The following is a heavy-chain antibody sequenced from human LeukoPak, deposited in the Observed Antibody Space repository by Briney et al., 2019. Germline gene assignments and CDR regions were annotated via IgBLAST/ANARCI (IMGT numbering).Heavy chain of an antibody. J-gene: IGHJ6*02. V-gene: IGHV3-21*01. Sequence: GPLRLSCAASGFTFSSYSMNWVRQAPGKGLEWVSSISSSSSYIYYADSVKGRFTISRDNAKNSLYLQMNSLRAEDTAVYYCARTNYDILTGYFEAVAHYYYYGMDVWGQGTTVTVSS. CDR1: GFTFSSYS. CDR3: ARTNYDILTGYFEAVAHYYYYGMDV. CDR2: ISSSSSYI. D-gene: IGHD3-9*01.